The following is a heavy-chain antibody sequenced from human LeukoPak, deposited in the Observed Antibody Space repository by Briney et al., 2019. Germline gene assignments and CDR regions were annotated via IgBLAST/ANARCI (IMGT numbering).Heavy chain of an antibody. CDR2: ITWDGGAT. D-gene: IGHD5-12*01. CDR3: ARAIFSGYGGIDY. V-gene: IGHV3-43*01. CDR1: GFTFDDYT. Sequence: GGSLRLSCAASGFTFDDYTMHWVRQAPGKGLEWVSLITWDGGATYFADSVKGRFTISRDNSKNSLYLHMNSLTAEDSALYYCARAIFSGYGGIDYWGQGTLVTVSS. J-gene: IGHJ4*02.